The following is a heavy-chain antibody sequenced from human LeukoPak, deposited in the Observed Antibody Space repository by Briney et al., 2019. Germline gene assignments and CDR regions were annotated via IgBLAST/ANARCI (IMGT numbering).Heavy chain of an antibody. CDR3: ARGDGYCSGGSCQHNWFDP. Sequence: EASVKVSCKASGYTFTGYYMHWVRQAPGQGLEWMGWINPNSGGTNYAQKFQGRVTMTRDTSISTAYMELSRLRSDDTAVYYCARGDGYCSGGSCQHNWFDPWGQGTLVTVSS. D-gene: IGHD2-15*01. V-gene: IGHV1-2*02. CDR2: INPNSGGT. CDR1: GYTFTGYY. J-gene: IGHJ5*02.